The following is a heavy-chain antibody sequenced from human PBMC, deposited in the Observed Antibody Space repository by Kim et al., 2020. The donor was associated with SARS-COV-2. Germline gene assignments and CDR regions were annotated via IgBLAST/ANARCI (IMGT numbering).Heavy chain of an antibody. D-gene: IGHD3-22*01. CDR1: GFTFSSYW. CDR3: ARGRDSYDSSGYYFIYYFDY. J-gene: IGHJ4*02. Sequence: GGSLRLSCAASGFTFSSYWMSWVRQAPGKGLEWVANIKQDGSEKYYVDSVKGRFTISRDNAKNSLYLQMNSLRAEDTAVNYCARGRDSYDSSGYYFIYYFDYCGQGTLVTVSS. CDR2: IKQDGSEK. V-gene: IGHV3-7*03.